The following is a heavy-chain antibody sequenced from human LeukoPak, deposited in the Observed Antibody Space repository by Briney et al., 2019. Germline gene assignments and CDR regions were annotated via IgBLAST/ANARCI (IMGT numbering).Heavy chain of an antibody. CDR3: ARDFGPPHDYSNLLDY. D-gene: IGHD4-11*01. CDR2: INPNSGGT. CDR1: GYTFTGYY. J-gene: IGHJ4*02. Sequence: ASVKVSCKASGYTFTGYYMHWVRQAPGQGLEWMGWINPNSGGTNYAQKFQGRVTITRNTSISTAYMELSSLRSDDTAVYYCARDFGPPHDYSNLLDYWGQGTLVTVSS. V-gene: IGHV1-2*02.